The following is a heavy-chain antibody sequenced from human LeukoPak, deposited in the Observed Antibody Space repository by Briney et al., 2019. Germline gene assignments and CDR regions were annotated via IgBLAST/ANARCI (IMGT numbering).Heavy chain of an antibody. CDR3: AKGPYGSGSNWFDP. J-gene: IGHJ5*02. D-gene: IGHD3-10*01. CDR2: ISYDGSNK. V-gene: IGHV3-30*18. Sequence: GGSLRLSCAASGFTFSNYGMHWVRQAPGKGLEGVAVISYDGSNKYCADSVKGRFTISRDTSKNTLYLQMNSLRAEDTAVYYCAKGPYGSGSNWFDPWGQGTLVTVSS. CDR1: GFTFSNYG.